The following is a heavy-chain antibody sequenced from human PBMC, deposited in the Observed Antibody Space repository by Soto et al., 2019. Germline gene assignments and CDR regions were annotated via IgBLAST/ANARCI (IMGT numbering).Heavy chain of an antibody. CDR1: GGSISSSNW. J-gene: IGHJ6*02. CDR3: ARVKKRITGTTRYGMDV. Sequence: PSETLSLTCAVSGGSISSSNWRSWVRQPPGKGLEWIVEIYHSGSTNYNPSLKSRVTISVDKSKNQFSLKLSSVTAADTAVYYCARVKKRITGTTRYGMDVWGQGTTVTVSS. D-gene: IGHD1-20*01. V-gene: IGHV4-4*02. CDR2: IYHSGST.